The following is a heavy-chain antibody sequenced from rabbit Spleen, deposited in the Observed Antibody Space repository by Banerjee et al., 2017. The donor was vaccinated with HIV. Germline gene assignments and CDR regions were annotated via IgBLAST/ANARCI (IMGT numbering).Heavy chain of an antibody. J-gene: IGHJ6*01. CDR3: ARSTYGYDDYADLYYAAMDL. CDR2: IAGSSSGFT. CDR1: GFSFSSSDY. V-gene: IGHV1S45*01. D-gene: IGHD6-1*01. Sequence: QEQLEESGGGLVKPGASLTLTCTASGFSFSSSDYMCWVRQAPGKGLEWISCIAGSSSGFTYSATWAKGRFTCSKTSSTTVTLQMTSLTVADTATYFCARSTYGYDDYADLYYAAMDLWGPGTLVTVS.